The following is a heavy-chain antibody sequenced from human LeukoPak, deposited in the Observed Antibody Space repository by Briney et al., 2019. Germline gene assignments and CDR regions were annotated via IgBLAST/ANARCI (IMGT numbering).Heavy chain of an antibody. CDR2: ISAYNGNT. D-gene: IGHD3-10*01. Sequence: ASVKVSCKASGYTFTSYGISWVRQAPGQGLEWMGWISAYNGNTNYAQKLQGRVTMTTDTSTSTAYMELSSLRSEDTAVYYCATVYYGSGSYARDVGFDPWGQGTLVTVSS. J-gene: IGHJ5*02. V-gene: IGHV1-18*01. CDR3: ATVYYGSGSYARDVGFDP. CDR1: GYTFTSYG.